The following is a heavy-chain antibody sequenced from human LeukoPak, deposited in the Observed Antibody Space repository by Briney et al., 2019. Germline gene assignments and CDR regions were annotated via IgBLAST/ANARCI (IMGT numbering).Heavy chain of an antibody. CDR2: INWNSDTK. CDR1: GFAFHNYA. J-gene: IGHJ6*02. V-gene: IGHV3-9*01. D-gene: IGHD4-23*01. Sequence: GGSLRLSCVGSGFAFHNYAMHWVRRPPGKGLEWVSAINWNSDTKAYADSVKGRFTISRDRARNSLYLQMDSLRPEDTALYYCAKDTGGNGDYFYAMDVWGQGTSVTVSS. CDR3: AKDTGGNGDYFYAMDV.